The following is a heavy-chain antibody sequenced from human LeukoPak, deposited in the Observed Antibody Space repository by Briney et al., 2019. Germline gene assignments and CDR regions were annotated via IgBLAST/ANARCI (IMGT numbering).Heavy chain of an antibody. V-gene: IGHV3-23*01. D-gene: IGHD6-19*01. CDR3: AKSVAVAGTFYFQH. Sequence: PGGSLRLSCAASGFTFSSYAMSWVRPAPGKGLEWVSAISGSGGSTYYADSVKGRFTISRDNSKNTLYLQMNSLRAEDTAVYYCAKSVAVAGTFYFQHWGQGTLVTVSS. J-gene: IGHJ1*01. CDR2: ISGSGGST. CDR1: GFTFSSYA.